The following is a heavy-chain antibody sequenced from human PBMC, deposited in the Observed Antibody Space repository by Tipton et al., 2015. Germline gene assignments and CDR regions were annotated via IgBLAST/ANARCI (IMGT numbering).Heavy chain of an antibody. CDR1: SDSISKYY. V-gene: IGHV4-59*01. Sequence: TLSLTCTVSSDSISKYYWSWIRQPPGKELEWIGYIHYSGSTYYNPSLKRRVTMSVDTSKTQFSLEMRSVTATDTAVYYCARALGRHGGLFDSWGQGTLVTVSS. D-gene: IGHD4-23*01. J-gene: IGHJ4*02. CDR3: ARALGRHGGLFDS. CDR2: IHYSGST.